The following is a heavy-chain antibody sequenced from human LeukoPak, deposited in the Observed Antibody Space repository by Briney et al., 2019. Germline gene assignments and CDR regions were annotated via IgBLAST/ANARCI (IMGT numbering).Heavy chain of an antibody. Sequence: GGSLRLSCVASGFTFSSYWMHWVRQAPGKGLEWVSGISGSGASTYYADSVKGRFTISRDNSKNTLYLQMNSLRAEDTAVYSCAKETDYNYIYYFDYWGQGTLVTVSS. J-gene: IGHJ4*02. CDR1: GFTFSSYW. CDR3: AKETDYNYIYYFDY. V-gene: IGHV3-23*01. CDR2: ISGSGAST. D-gene: IGHD5-24*01.